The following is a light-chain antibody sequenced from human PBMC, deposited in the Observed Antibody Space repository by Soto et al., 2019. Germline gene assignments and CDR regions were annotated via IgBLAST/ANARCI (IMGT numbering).Light chain of an antibody. CDR1: RNDVGTYNL. J-gene: IGLJ2*01. V-gene: IGLV2-23*02. CDR3: CSYAGSSSFDVV. Sequence: QSALTQPASVSGSPGQSITISCTGTRNDVGTYNLISWYQHHPGKPPKLIIYEVSRRPSGVSNRFSGSKSGNSASLTISGLQAEDEADYYCCSYAGSSSFDVVFGGGTKVTVL. CDR2: EVS.